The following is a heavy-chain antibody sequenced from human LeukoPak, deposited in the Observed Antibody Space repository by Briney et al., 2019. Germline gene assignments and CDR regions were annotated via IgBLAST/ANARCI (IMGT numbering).Heavy chain of an antibody. CDR3: ATRYMVRGVMGGSD. V-gene: IGHV4-34*01. Sequence: PSETLSLTCAVYGGSFSGYYWSWIRQPPGKGLEWIGEINHSGSTNYNPSLKSRVTISVDTSKNQFSLKLSSVTAADTAVYYCATRYMVRGVMGGSDWGQGTLVTVSS. CDR1: GGSFSGYY. J-gene: IGHJ4*02. CDR2: INHSGST. D-gene: IGHD3-10*01.